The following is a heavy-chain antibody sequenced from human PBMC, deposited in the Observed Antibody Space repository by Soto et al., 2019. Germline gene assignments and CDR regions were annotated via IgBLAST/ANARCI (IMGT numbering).Heavy chain of an antibody. D-gene: IGHD3-16*01. J-gene: IGHJ5*02. Sequence: PSETLSLTCTVSGGSISSSSYYWGWIRQPPGKGLEWIGSIYYSGSTYYNPSLKSRVTISVDTSKNQFSLELSSVTAADTAVYYCAGRRIMITFGGVTGWFDPWGQGTLVTVSS. V-gene: IGHV4-39*01. CDR1: GGSISSSSYY. CDR3: AGRRIMITFGGVTGWFDP. CDR2: IYYSGST.